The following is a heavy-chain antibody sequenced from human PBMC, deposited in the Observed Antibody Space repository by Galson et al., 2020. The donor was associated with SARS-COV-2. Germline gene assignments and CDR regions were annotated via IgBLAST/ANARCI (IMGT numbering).Heavy chain of an antibody. CDR3: VRVFRGMFDY. J-gene: IGHJ4*02. CDR1: GDSIRGYY. Sequence: ASETLSLTCIVSGDSIRGYYWSWIRQPPGKGLEWIGYVYDTGSTNYNPSLKSRVTISLDTSKNQFSLKVNSVTAADTAVYFCVRVFRGMFDYWGQGALVTVSS. V-gene: IGHV4-59*01. D-gene: IGHD3-16*01. CDR2: VYDTGST.